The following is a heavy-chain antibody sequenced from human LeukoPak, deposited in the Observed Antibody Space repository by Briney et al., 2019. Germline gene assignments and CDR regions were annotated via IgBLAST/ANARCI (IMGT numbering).Heavy chain of an antibody. CDR3: ARCVEDYPGYYYIDV. Sequence: SETLSLTCTVSGVTVSSISSYWGWHGQAPGKGLKWIGNIDYSKSTYYNPSLRSLVTISADTSKNQFSLKLISVTAADPAVYSCARCVEDYPGYYYIDVWGKGTTVTVSS. J-gene: IGHJ6*03. CDR2: IDYSKST. CDR1: GVTVSSISSY. V-gene: IGHV4-39*01. D-gene: IGHD4-11*01.